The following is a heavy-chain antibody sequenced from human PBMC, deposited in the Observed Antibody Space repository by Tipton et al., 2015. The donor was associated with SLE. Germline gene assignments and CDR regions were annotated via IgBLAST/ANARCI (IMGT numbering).Heavy chain of an antibody. J-gene: IGHJ4*02. V-gene: IGHV4-59*02. CDR3: ARRALSGYYYEY. D-gene: IGHD3-10*01. Sequence: TLSLTCTVSGGFVTSHYWNWIRQPPGKGLEWIGSLYYSGASYYNPSVKSRVTVSVDTSKTRVSLKLRSVTAADTAVYYCARRALSGYYYEYWGQGTLVTVSS. CDR1: GGFVTSHY. CDR2: LYYSGAS.